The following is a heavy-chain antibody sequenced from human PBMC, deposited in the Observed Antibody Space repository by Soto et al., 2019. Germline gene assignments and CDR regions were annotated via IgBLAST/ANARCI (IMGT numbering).Heavy chain of an antibody. J-gene: IGHJ6*02. CDR2: MNPNSGDT. CDR1: RYSFTSYD. V-gene: IGHV1-8*01. D-gene: IGHD1-1*01. Sequence: GPSGKDCCKAARYSFTSYDINWVRQATGQGLEWMGWMNPNSGDTGYAQKFQGRITMTRNTSISTAYTELSSLRSEDTAVYYCARYWIGHYYYYGMDVWGQGTTVTVSS. CDR3: ARYWIGHYYYYGMDV.